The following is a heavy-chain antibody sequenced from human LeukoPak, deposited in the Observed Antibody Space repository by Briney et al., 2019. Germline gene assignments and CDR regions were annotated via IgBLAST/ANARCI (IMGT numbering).Heavy chain of an antibody. Sequence: ASVKVSCKASGYTFTGYNMHWVRQAPGQGLEWMGWINPNNGGTIYAQKFRGRVTMTRDTSISTAYMELSSLRSDDTAVYYCARPLNDYIFDYWGQGTLVTVSS. J-gene: IGHJ4*02. V-gene: IGHV1-2*02. CDR2: INPNNGGT. CDR1: GYTFTGYN. CDR3: ARPLNDYIFDY. D-gene: IGHD4-11*01.